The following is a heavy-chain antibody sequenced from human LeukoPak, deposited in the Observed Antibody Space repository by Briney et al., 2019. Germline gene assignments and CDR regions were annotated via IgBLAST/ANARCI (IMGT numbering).Heavy chain of an antibody. J-gene: IGHJ6*02. V-gene: IGHV3-21*01. CDR2: ISDSGSYI. Sequence: ETLSLTCTVSGGSISNYYWTWIRQPPGKGLEWVSSISDSGSYIYYADSVKGRFTISRDNAKNSLFLQMNSLRAEDTAVYYCARSKTFSGSYRYYGMDVWGQGTTVTVSS. CDR1: GGSISNYY. D-gene: IGHD1-26*01. CDR3: ARSKTFSGSYRYYGMDV.